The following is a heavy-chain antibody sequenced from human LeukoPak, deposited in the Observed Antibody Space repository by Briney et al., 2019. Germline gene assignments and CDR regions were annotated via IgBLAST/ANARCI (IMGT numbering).Heavy chain of an antibody. CDR1: GFTFSSYS. Sequence: GGSLRLSCAASGFTFSSYSMNWVRQAPGKGLEWVSSISSSSSYIYYADSVEGRFTISRDNAKNSLYLQMNSLRAEDTAVYYCARAGIAAALYYYYMDAWGKGTTVTISS. CDR2: ISSSSSYI. J-gene: IGHJ6*03. CDR3: ARAGIAAALYYYYMDA. V-gene: IGHV3-21*01. D-gene: IGHD6-13*01.